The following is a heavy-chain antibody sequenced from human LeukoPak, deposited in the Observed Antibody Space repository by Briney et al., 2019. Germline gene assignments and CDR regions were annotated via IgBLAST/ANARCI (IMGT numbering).Heavy chain of an antibody. Sequence: GGSLRLSCAASGFTFSSYDMHWVRQATGEGLEWVSAIGTAGDTYYPGSVKGRFTISRENAKNSLYLQMNSLRAGDTAVYYCARMGYYYYMDVWGKGTTVTVSS. D-gene: IGHD5-24*01. J-gene: IGHJ6*03. CDR2: IGTAGDT. V-gene: IGHV3-13*01. CDR3: ARMGYYYYMDV. CDR1: GFTFSSYD.